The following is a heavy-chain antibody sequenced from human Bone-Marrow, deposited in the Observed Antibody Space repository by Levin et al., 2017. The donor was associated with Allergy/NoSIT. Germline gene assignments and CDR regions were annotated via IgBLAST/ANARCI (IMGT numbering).Heavy chain of an antibody. V-gene: IGHV4-4*02. J-gene: IGHJ6*02. CDR2: IYHSGST. CDR1: GGSLSSNSW. Sequence: SETLSLTCAVSGGSLSSNSWWNWVRQPPGKGLEWIGEIYHSGSTNYNPSLKSRVTMSVDKSKNQFSLKLNSVTAADTAVYYCARESPSEGGMDVWGQGTTVTVSS. CDR3: ARESPSEGGMDV.